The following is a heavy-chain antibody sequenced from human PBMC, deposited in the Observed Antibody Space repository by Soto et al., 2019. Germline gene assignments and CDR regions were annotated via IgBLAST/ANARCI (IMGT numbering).Heavy chain of an antibody. CDR2: IYHSGST. CDR1: GGSISSDGYS. J-gene: IGHJ4*02. Sequence: QLQLQESGSGLVKPSQTLSLTCAVSGGSISSDGYSWSWIRQPPGKGLEWIGYIYHSGSTFYNPSLKSQVTISVVRSKYQFSLKLSSVTAADTAVNYCARGAPVLFDYWGQGTLVTVSS. V-gene: IGHV4-30-2*01. CDR3: ARGAPVLFDY.